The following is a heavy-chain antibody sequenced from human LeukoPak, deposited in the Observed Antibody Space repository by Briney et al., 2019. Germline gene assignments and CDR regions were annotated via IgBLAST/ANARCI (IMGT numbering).Heavy chain of an antibody. CDR3: ARDFYDILTGYGVPIDY. CDR1: GFTFSSYG. V-gene: IGHV3-33*01. CDR2: IWYDGSNK. D-gene: IGHD3-9*01. Sequence: SGGSLRLSCVASGFTFSSYGMHWVRQAPGKGLEWVAVIWYDGSNKYYADSVKGRFTISRDNSKNTLYLQMNSLRAEDTAVYYCARDFYDILTGYGVPIDYWGQGTLVTVSS. J-gene: IGHJ4*02.